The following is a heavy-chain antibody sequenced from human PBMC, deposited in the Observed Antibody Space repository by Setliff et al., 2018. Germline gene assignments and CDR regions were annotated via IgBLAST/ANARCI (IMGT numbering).Heavy chain of an antibody. V-gene: IGHV3-48*04. D-gene: IGHD6-19*01. Sequence: GGSLRLSCAASGFNFMNYGMNWVRQAPGEGLEWVSYISSISSSTIYYADSVKGRFTMSRDNAKNTLYLQMNSLRAEDTAVYYCVRDGSHYFDYWGQGTLVTVS. CDR1: GFNFMNYG. CDR2: ISSISSSTI. CDR3: VRDGSHYFDY. J-gene: IGHJ4*02.